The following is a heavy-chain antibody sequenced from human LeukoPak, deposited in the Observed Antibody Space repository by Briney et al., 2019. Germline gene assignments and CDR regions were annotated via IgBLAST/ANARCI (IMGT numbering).Heavy chain of an antibody. CDR2: ISYDGTNK. D-gene: IGHD3-22*01. J-gene: IGHJ4*02. Sequence: GGSLRLSCAAPGFTFSSYAMHWVRQAPGKGLEWVAVISYDGTNKFYADSVKGRFTISRDNSKKTLYLQMNSLRGEDTAVYYCARDSRGYYYFDYWGQGTLVTVSS. V-gene: IGHV3-30-3*01. CDR1: GFTFSSYA. CDR3: ARDSRGYYYFDY.